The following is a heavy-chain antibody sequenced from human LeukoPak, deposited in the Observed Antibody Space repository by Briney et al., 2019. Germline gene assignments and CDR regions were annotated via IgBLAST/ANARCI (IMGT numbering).Heavy chain of an antibody. V-gene: IGHV3-23*01. CDR2: ISGSGRSI. D-gene: IGHD6-19*01. CDR3: ARGGKRAVAGTRSPQYFQH. Sequence: GGTLRLSCAASGFSFSSYGMSWVRQAPGKGLEWVSVISGSGRSIYYADSVKGRFTISRDNSKNTLYLQMNSLRAEDTAMYYCARGGKRAVAGTRSPQYFQHWGQGTLVTVSS. J-gene: IGHJ1*01. CDR1: GFSFSSYG.